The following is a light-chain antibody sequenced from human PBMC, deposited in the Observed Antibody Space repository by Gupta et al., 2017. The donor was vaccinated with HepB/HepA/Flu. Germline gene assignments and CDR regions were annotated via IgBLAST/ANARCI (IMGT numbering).Light chain of an antibody. V-gene: IGKV3-15*01. CDR2: CAS. J-gene: IGKJ4*01. Sequence: EILMTQSPDTLSVSPGERATLSCRASQSVNSNLAWYQQKPGQAPRLLIYCASTRATGIPARFIGSGSGTEFTLTISSLQSEDFALYYCQQYNNWPPLTFGGGTKVEMK. CDR1: QSVNSN. CDR3: QQYNNWPPLT.